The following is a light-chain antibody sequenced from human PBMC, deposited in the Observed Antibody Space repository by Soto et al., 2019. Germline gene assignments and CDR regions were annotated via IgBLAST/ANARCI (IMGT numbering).Light chain of an antibody. V-gene: IGKV4-1*01. CDR3: QQYYNSPIT. Sequence: IVMTQSPDSLAVSLGETTTITCKSSQSVLSSSNNWNYLAWFQQKPGQPPKALIYWASTPESGVPYRISGSGSGPDFTLTISSLQAEDVGVYYCQQYYNSPITFGQGTRLEIK. J-gene: IGKJ5*01. CDR1: QSVLSSSNNWNY. CDR2: WAS.